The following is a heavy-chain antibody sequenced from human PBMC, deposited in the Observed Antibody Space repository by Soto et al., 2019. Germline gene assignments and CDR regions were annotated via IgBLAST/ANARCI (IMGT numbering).Heavy chain of an antibody. V-gene: IGHV3-30-3*01. J-gene: IGHJ4*02. D-gene: IGHD3-10*01. CDR2: ISYDGSNK. CDR3: ASQNGSGPLCY. Sequence: QVQLVESGGGVVQPGRSLRLSCAASGFTFSSYAMHWVRQAPGKGLEWVAVISYDGSNKYYADSVKGRFTISRDNSKNTLYLQMNSLRAEDTAVYYCASQNGSGPLCYWGQGTLVTVSS. CDR1: GFTFSSYA.